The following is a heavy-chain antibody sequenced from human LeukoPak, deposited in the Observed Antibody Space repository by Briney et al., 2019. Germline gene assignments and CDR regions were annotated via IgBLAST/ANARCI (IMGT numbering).Heavy chain of an antibody. CDR1: GFTFNRCW. CDR3: TSWGDTTAEYFQR. CDR2: INPDGRDT. D-gene: IGHD2-21*02. J-gene: IGHJ1*01. Sequence: GGSLRLSCVVSGFTFNRCWMNWVRQAPGKGLEWVAHINPDGRDTYYVDSVKGRFTISRDNAQNSMYLQMNSLRVEDTAVYYCTSWGDTTAEYFQRWGXGTLVTVSS. V-gene: IGHV3-7*01.